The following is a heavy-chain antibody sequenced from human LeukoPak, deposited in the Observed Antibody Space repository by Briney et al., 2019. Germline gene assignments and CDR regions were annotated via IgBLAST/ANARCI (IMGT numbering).Heavy chain of an antibody. J-gene: IGHJ5*02. V-gene: IGHV4-39*07. Sequence: SETLSFTCSVDGGFISTVSYYWGWIRQPPGKGPEWIGSMYYTGSTYYNPSLKSRVTISVDTSKNQFSLKLSSVTAADTAVYYCARGVVVVTGTRNNWFDPWGQGTLVTVSS. CDR3: ARGVVVVTGTRNNWFDP. D-gene: IGHD2-21*02. CDR1: GGFISTVSYY. CDR2: MYYTGST.